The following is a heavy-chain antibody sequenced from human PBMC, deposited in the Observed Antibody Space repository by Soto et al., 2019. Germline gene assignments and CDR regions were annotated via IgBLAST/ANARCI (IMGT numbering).Heavy chain of an antibody. V-gene: IGHV2-5*02. CDR2: IYWDDTK. CDR3: AHAYGGRSLY. J-gene: IGHJ4*02. CDR1: GFSLPTDRXG. Sequence: QITLKESGPTLVKPTQTLTLTCTFSGFSLPTDRXGXXWIRQAHGKALEWLAVIYWDDTKTYSPSLRSRLTXXXXXXXXXXXXXXXXXXXXXXXXXXCAHAYGGRSLYWGQGTLVTVSS. D-gene: IGHD1-26*01.